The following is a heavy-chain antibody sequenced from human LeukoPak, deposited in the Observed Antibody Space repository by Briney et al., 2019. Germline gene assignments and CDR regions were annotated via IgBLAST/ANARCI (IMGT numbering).Heavy chain of an antibody. D-gene: IGHD6-19*01. V-gene: IGHV3-20*04. CDR2: IIWSGGSI. CDR1: GFTLSSYS. J-gene: IGHJ5*02. Sequence: PRGSLRLSCAASGFTLSSYSMNGVRQAPGKGLEWVSGIIWSGGSIGYADSVKGRFTISRDNAKNSLYLQMNSLRAEDTGLYYCAREGGSGWYSGWFDPWGQGTKVTVSS. CDR3: AREGGSGWYSGWFDP.